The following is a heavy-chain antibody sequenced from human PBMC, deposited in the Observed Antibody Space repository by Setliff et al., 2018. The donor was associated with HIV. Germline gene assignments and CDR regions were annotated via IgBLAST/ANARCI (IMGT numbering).Heavy chain of an antibody. CDR3: ARGRGSY. CDR2: IYTSGST. Sequence: SETLSLTCTVSGGSISSGSYYWSWIRQPAGKGLEWIGQIYTSGSTNYNPSLKSRVTISVDTSKNQFSLKLSSVTAADTAVYYCARGRGSYWGQGTLVTVSS. D-gene: IGHD1-26*01. CDR1: GGSISSGSYY. J-gene: IGHJ4*02. V-gene: IGHV4-61*09.